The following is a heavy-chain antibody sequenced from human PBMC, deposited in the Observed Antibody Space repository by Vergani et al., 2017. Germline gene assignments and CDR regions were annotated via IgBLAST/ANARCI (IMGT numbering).Heavy chain of an antibody. D-gene: IGHD3-22*01. CDR3: ANYYDSSGYYGAGDY. CDR2: ISGRGGST. Sequence: EVQLLESGGGLVQPGGSLRLFCAASGFIFSSYAMSWVRQAPGKGLEWVSAISGRGGSTYYADSVKGRFTISRDNSKTRLYLQMNSLRDEDTAVYYCANYYDSSGYYGAGDYWGQGTLVTVAS. J-gene: IGHJ4*02. V-gene: IGHV3-23*01. CDR1: GFIFSSYA.